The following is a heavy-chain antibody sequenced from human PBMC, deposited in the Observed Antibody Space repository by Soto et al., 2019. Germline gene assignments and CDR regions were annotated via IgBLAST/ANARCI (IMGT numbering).Heavy chain of an antibody. CDR3: ARHGSY. V-gene: IGHV4-39*01. Sequence: SETLSLTCTVSGGSIRNGDYYWGWIRQSPGKGLEWIGPIYFSGSTFYNPSLKSRLTISIDRSKNQFSLRLTSVTAADTAVYYCARHGSYWGQGTLVTVSS. J-gene: IGHJ4*02. CDR2: IYFSGST. CDR1: GGSIRNGDYY.